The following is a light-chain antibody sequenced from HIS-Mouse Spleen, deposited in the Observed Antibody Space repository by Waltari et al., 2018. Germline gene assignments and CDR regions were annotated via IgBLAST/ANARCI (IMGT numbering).Light chain of an antibody. J-gene: IGLJ2*01. CDR3: YSTDSSGNHRV. V-gene: IGLV3-10*01. CDR2: EDS. Sequence: SYELTQPPSVSVSPGQTAWITCSGDALPKKYAYWYQQKSGQAPVLVIYEDSKRPSRIPERFSGSSSGTMATLTISGDQVEDEADYYCYSTDSSGNHRVFGGGTKLTVL. CDR1: ALPKKY.